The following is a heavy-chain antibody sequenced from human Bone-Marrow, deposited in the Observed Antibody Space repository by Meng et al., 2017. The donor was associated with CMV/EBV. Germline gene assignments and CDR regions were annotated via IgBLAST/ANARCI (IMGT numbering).Heavy chain of an antibody. J-gene: IGHJ4*02. CDR2: FEPEDGET. CDR1: GYTLTELS. Sequence: QDQLVQAGAEGKKAGASVKVSCKVSGYTLTELSTHWVRQAPGKGLEWMGGFEPEDGETIYAQKFQGRVTMTEDTSTDTAYMELSSLRSEDTAVYYCATSGNGDYLTSGYWGQGTLVTVSS. D-gene: IGHD4-17*01. CDR3: ATSGNGDYLTSGY. V-gene: IGHV1-24*01.